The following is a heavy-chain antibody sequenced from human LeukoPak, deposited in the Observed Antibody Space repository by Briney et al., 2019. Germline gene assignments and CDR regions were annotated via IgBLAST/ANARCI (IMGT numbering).Heavy chain of an antibody. D-gene: IGHD2-2*01. CDR2: INSDGSST. V-gene: IGHV3-74*01. Sequence: GGSLRLSCAASGFTFSSYWMHWVRQAPGKGLVWVSRINSDGSSTSYADSVKGRFTISRDNSKNTLYLQMNSLRAEDTAVYYCAKGVPYYYYYMDVWGKGTTVTVSS. CDR1: GFTFSSYW. CDR3: AKGVPYYYYYMDV. J-gene: IGHJ6*03.